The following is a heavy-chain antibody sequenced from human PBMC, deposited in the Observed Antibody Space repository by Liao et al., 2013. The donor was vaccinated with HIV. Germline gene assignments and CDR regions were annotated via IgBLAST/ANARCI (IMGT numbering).Heavy chain of an antibody. CDR3: ARVGMTTITGYYYYIDV. J-gene: IGHJ6*03. CDR1: GGSISSGSYH. V-gene: IGHV4-39*02. Sequence: QVQLQESGPGLVKPSQTLSLTCSVSGGSISSGSYHWGWIRQPPGKGLEWIGSIYYSGSTYYNPSLRGRVTISIDTSNNHFSLRLSSVSAADTAVYYCARVGMTTITGYYYYIDVWGKGTTVTVSS. D-gene: IGHD5-24*01. CDR2: IYYSGST.